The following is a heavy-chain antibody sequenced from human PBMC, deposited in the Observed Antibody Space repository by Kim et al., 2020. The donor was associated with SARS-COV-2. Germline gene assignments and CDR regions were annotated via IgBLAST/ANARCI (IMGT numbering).Heavy chain of an antibody. CDR3: ATAYALTVEPPAY. D-gene: IGHD6-19*01. Sequence: IYANEFQGRVTMTEDTSTDTAYMELSSLRSEDTAVYYCATAYALTVEPPAYWGQGTLVTVSS. V-gene: IGHV1-24*01. J-gene: IGHJ4*02.